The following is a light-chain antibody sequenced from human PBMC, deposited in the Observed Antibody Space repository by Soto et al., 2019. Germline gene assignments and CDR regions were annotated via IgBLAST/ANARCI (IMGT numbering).Light chain of an antibody. CDR2: EVD. CDR3: SSYEGSNNLL. CDR1: SSDVGGYKF. J-gene: IGLJ2*01. V-gene: IGLV2-8*01. Sequence: QSALTQPPSASGSPGQSVTISCTGTSSDVGGYKFVSWYQQHPGKVPKLIIYEVDKRPSGVPDRFSGSKPGNTASLTVSGLRAEDEADYYCSSYEGSNNLLFGGGTKLTVL.